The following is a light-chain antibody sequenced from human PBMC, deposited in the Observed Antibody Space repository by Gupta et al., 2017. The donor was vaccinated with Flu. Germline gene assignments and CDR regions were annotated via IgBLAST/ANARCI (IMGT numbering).Light chain of an antibody. CDR3: QQSYSTPLT. J-gene: IGKJ4*01. Sequence: DIQMTQSQSSLSSSVGDRVTITCLASQSISSYLNWYQQKPGKAPKLLIYAASSLQSGVPSRFSSSGSVTDFTLTISSLQPEDFATYYCQQSYSTPLTFGGETKVEIK. CDR2: AAS. CDR1: QSISSY. V-gene: IGKV1-39*01.